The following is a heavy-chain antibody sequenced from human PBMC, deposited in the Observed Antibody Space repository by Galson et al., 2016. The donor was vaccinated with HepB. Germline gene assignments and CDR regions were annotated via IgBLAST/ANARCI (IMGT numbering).Heavy chain of an antibody. Sequence: SLRLSCATSGFTFSSYGMHWVRQAPGKGLEWVAVISYDGSNQYYADSVKGRFTISRDNSKNTLYLQMNRLRAEDTALYYCAKVGELFDFDYWGQGTLVTVSS. D-gene: IGHD3-10*01. J-gene: IGHJ4*02. CDR3: AKVGELFDFDY. V-gene: IGHV3-30*18. CDR1: GFTFSSYG. CDR2: ISYDGSNQ.